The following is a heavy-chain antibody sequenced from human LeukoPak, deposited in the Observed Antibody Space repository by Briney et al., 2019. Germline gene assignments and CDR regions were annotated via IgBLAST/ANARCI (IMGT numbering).Heavy chain of an antibody. CDR2: INYDGTEQ. J-gene: IGHJ2*01. V-gene: IGHV3-30*02. Sequence: PGGSLRLSCAASGFTFSTYGILWVRRAPGKGLEWAAFINYDGTEQYYADSVKGRFTISRDNSKDTLFLQMNSLRAEDTAVYYCAKGLGKAGASNTWYFDIWGRGTLVTVSS. CDR3: AKGLGKAGASNTWYFDI. CDR1: GFTFSTYG. D-gene: IGHD6-13*01.